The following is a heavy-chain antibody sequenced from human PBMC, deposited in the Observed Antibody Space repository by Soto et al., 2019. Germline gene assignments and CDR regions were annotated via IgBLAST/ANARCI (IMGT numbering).Heavy chain of an antibody. D-gene: IGHD4-4*01. J-gene: IGHJ4*02. CDR2: IFDSGNT. V-gene: IGHV4-59*08. CDR1: GGSINGYC. Sequence: QVQLRESGPGLVKPSETLSLTCTVSGGSINGYCWSWIRQPPGKGPEWIAYIFDSGNTNYNPSLKSRVTISVDTSKNQFSLKLTSVTAADTAVYFCARHRRTTVAKFFFASWGQGARVTVSS. CDR3: ARHRRTTVAKFFFAS.